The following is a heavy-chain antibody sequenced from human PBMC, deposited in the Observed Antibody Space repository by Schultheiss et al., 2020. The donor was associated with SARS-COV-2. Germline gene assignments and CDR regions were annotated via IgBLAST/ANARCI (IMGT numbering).Heavy chain of an antibody. Sequence: GESLKISCAASGFTFSNYWMHWVRQAPGKGLVWVSRINSDGGTTSYADSVKGRFTISRDNAENSLYLQMNSLGAEDTAVYFCATSHDSSGNIWGQGTMVTVSS. J-gene: IGHJ3*02. V-gene: IGHV3-74*01. CDR2: INSDGGTT. CDR3: ATSHDSSGNI. D-gene: IGHD3-22*01. CDR1: GFTFSNYW.